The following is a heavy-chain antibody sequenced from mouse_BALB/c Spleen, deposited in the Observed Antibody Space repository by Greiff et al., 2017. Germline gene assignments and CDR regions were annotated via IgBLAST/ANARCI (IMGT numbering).Heavy chain of an antibody. CDR1: GYAFTNYL. Sequence: VQLQQSGAELVRPGTSVKVSCKASGYAFTNYLIAWVKQRPGQGLEWIGVINPGSGGTNYNEKFKGKATLTAAKSSSTAYMQLSSLTSDDSAVYFCTRQGLLSYFDYWGQGTTLTVSA. CDR2: INPGSGGT. D-gene: IGHD1-1*01. CDR3: TRQGLLSYFDY. J-gene: IGHJ2*01. V-gene: IGHV1-54*01.